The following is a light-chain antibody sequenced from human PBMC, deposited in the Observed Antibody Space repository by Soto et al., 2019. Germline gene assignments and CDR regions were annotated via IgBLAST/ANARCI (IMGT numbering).Light chain of an antibody. CDR3: QQYDSYPLT. V-gene: IGKV1-5*03. Sequence: DTQMTQSPSTLSASVGDRVTITCRASQSICSWLAWYQQKPGKAPKLLGYKASTLQSGVPSRFSGRGSGTEFTLTISSQQPDDFATYYCQQYDSYPLTFGGGTKVEIK. CDR1: QSICSW. J-gene: IGKJ4*01. CDR2: KAS.